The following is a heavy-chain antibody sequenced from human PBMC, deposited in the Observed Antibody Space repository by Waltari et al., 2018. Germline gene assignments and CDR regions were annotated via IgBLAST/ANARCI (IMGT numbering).Heavy chain of an antibody. CDR1: GGTLSSYA. J-gene: IGHJ4*02. CDR2: IIPSVGIA. Sequence: QVQLVQSGAEVKKPGSSVKVSCKASGGTLSSYAINWVRQAPGQGLEWMGGIIPSVGIANYAQKFQGRVTIIADTSTTTAYMELSSLRSEDTALYYCASLSPVDYWGQGTLVTVSS. CDR3: ASLSPVDY. V-gene: IGHV1-69*10.